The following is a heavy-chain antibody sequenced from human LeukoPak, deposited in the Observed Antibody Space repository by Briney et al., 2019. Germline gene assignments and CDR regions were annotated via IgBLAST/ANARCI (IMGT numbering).Heavy chain of an antibody. J-gene: IGHJ3*02. D-gene: IGHD2-2*01. CDR1: GGSISSYY. V-gene: IGHV4-59*08. CDR3: ARHQGRYWSSTSCYAFDI. Sequence: KPSETLSLTCTVSGGSISSYYWSWIRQPPGKGLEWIGYIYYSGSTNYNPSLKSRVTISVDTSKNQFSLKLSSVTAADTAVYYCARHQGRYWSSTSCYAFDIWGQGTMVTVSS. CDR2: IYYSGST.